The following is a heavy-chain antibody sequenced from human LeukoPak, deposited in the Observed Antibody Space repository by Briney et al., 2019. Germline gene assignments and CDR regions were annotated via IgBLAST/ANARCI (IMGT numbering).Heavy chain of an antibody. CDR2: INHSGST. Sequence: SETLSLTCAVYGGSFSGYYWSWIRQPPGKGLEWIGEINHSGSTNYNPSLKSRVTISVDTSKNQFSLKLSSVTAADTAVYYCARGKANYYYYHGMDVWGQGTTVTVSS. V-gene: IGHV4-34*01. CDR1: GGSFSGYY. J-gene: IGHJ6*02. CDR3: ARGKANYYYYHGMDV.